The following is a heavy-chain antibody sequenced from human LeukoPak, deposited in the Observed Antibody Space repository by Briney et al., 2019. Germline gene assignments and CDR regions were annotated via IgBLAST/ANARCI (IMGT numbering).Heavy chain of an antibody. D-gene: IGHD3-3*01. CDR1: GYTFTGYY. V-gene: IGHV1-2*02. CDR3: ARSVGDFWSGYYAVFDY. J-gene: IGHJ4*02. CDR2: INPNSGGT. Sequence: GASVKVSCKASGYTFTGYYMHRVRQAPGQGLEWMGWINPNSGGTNYAQKFQGRVTMTRDTSISTAYMELSRLRSDDTAVYYCARSVGDFWSGYYAVFDYWGQGTLVTVSS.